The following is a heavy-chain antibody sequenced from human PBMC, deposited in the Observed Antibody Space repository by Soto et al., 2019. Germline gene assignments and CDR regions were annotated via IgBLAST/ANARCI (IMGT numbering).Heavy chain of an antibody. CDR2: IYSRGDT. CDR3: ARDWAGSQGLDV. D-gene: IGHD3-16*01. CDR1: GFTVSSNY. J-gene: IGHJ3*01. Sequence: GGSLRLSCAAVGFTVSSNYMNWVRQAPGKGLEWVSVIYSRGDTYYAESMKGRFTISRDTSKNTVYLQIDNIRREDTALYYCARDWAGSQGLDVWGQGTMVTVSS. V-gene: IGHV3-53*01.